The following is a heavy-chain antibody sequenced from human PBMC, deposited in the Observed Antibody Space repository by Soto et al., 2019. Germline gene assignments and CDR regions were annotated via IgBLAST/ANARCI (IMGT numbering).Heavy chain of an antibody. Sequence: EVQLLESGGGLVQPGGSLRLSCEASGFIFPNYAMTWVRQAAGKGLEWVSSISGPGGSTYYADSVQGRFTISRDNSKNTLFLQMHSLRADDTALYFCARDERIAVAGTDTWGQGILVTVTS. V-gene: IGHV3-23*01. CDR3: ARDERIAVAGTDT. D-gene: IGHD6-19*01. J-gene: IGHJ5*02. CDR2: ISGPGGST. CDR1: GFIFPNYA.